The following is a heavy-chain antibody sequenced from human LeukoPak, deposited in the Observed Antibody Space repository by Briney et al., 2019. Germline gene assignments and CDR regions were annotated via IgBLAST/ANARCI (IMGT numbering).Heavy chain of an antibody. J-gene: IGHJ4*02. CDR3: ARRSYDFWSGYYPFDY. CDR1: GYSFSSHW. V-gene: IGHV5-51*01. Sequence: GESLKISCKGSGYSFSSHWIGWVRQMPGKGLEWMGIIYPGDSDTRYSPSFQGQVTISADKSISTAYLQWSSLKASDTAMYYCARRSYDFWSGYYPFDYWGQGTLVTVSS. CDR2: IYPGDSDT. D-gene: IGHD3-3*01.